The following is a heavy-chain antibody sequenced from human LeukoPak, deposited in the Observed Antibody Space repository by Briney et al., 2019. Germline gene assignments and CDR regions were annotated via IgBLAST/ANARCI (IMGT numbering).Heavy chain of an antibody. D-gene: IGHD3-22*01. CDR2: IYYSGST. Sequence: SETLSLTCTVSGGSISSYYWSWIRQPPGKGLEWIGYIYYSGSTNYNPSLKSRATISVDTSKNQFSLKLSSVTAADTAVYYCARGPVVVITTDAFDIWGQGTMVTVSS. CDR3: ARGPVVVITTDAFDI. J-gene: IGHJ3*02. V-gene: IGHV4-59*01. CDR1: GGSISSYY.